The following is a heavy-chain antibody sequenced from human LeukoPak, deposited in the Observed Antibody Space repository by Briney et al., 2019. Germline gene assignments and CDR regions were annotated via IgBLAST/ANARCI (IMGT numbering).Heavy chain of an antibody. CDR3: AREGGYY. Sequence: PGGSLRLSCAASGFTFSSYAMSWVRQAPGKGLEWVANIKQDGSEKYYVDSVKGRFTISRDNAKNSLYLQMNSLRAEDTAVYYCAREGGYYWGQGTLVTVSS. V-gene: IGHV3-7*01. CDR1: GFTFSSYA. J-gene: IGHJ4*02. D-gene: IGHD3-16*01. CDR2: IKQDGSEK.